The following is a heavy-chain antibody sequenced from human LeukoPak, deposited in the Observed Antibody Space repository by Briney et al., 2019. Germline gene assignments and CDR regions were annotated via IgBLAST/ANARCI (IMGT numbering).Heavy chain of an antibody. D-gene: IGHD6-6*01. J-gene: IGHJ4*02. CDR2: IRYDGSNK. Sequence: PGGSLRLSCAASGFTFSSYGMHWVRQAPGKGLEWVAFIRYDGSNKYYADSVKGRFTISRDNSKNTLYLQMNSLRAEDTAVYYCAKSWGSSSSYFDYWGQGTLDTVSS. CDR1: GFTFSSYG. V-gene: IGHV3-30*02. CDR3: AKSWGSSSSYFDY.